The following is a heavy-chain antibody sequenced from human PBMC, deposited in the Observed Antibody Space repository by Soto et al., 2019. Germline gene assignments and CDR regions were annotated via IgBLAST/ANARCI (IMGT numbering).Heavy chain of an antibody. CDR3: VRTACVINNCSYRGVR. D-gene: IGHD1-20*01. CDR1: GFDFKTYG. V-gene: IGHV3-33*01. CDR2: IGFDGTNI. Sequence: QGQLVESGGGVVQPGRSLRLSCVASGFDFKTYGMHWVRQAPGKGLEWVAVIGFDGTNIHYSDSVWGRFSISRDNSDNTVSLQMNSLRVEDTALYYCVRTACVINNCSYRGVRWGQGTLVTV. J-gene: IGHJ4*02.